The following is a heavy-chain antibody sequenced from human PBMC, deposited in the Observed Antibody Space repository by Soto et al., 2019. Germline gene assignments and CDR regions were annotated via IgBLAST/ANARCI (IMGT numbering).Heavy chain of an antibody. V-gene: IGHV4-30-4*01. CDR3: ATESSGSSPLHFNY. D-gene: IGHD3-22*01. CDR2: IYHSGST. J-gene: IGHJ4*02. CDR1: GDSVSSGDYY. Sequence: QVQLQESGPGLVKPSQTLSLSCTVSGDSVSSGDYYWSWIRQPPGKGLEWIGYIYHSGSTYYNPSLPSRLTMSLDKSENQFSLKLSSVTAADTAIYYCATESSGSSPLHFNYWGQGTRVTVSS.